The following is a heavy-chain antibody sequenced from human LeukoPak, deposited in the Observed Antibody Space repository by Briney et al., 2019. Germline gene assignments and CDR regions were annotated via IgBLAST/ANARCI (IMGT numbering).Heavy chain of an antibody. Sequence: SVKVSCKASGGTFSSYAISWVRQAPGQGLEWMGGIIPIFGTANYAQKFQGRVTITADESTSTAYMELSRLRSDDTAVYYCARDAFYDILTGYYPWYYYGMDVWGQGTTVTVSS. CDR1: GGTFSSYA. D-gene: IGHD3-9*01. CDR2: IIPIFGTA. J-gene: IGHJ6*02. CDR3: ARDAFYDILTGYYPWYYYGMDV. V-gene: IGHV1-69*13.